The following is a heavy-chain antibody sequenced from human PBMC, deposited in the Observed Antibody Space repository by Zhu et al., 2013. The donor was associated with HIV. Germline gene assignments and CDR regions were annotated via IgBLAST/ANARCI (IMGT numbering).Heavy chain of an antibody. D-gene: IGHD6-25*01. Sequence: AQSGAEVTKTGTTVKVSCKTNEYAFTGHYIHWVRQAPGQGLEWMGIINPSGGSTSYAQKFQGRVTMTRDTSTSTVYMELSSLRSEDTAVYYCARDHSLPWRLTMGYWGQGTLVTVSS. CDR3: ARDHSLPWRLTMGY. CDR1: EYAFTGHY. CDR2: INPSGGST. V-gene: IGHV1-46*01. J-gene: IGHJ4*02.